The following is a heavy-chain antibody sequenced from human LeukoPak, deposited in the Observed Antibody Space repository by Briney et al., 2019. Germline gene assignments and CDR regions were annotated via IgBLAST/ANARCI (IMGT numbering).Heavy chain of an antibody. CDR2: ISGSGGRT. J-gene: IGHJ1*01. CDR1: GFTFSSYA. Sequence: QSGGSLRLSCAASGFTFSSYAMSWVRQAPGKGLEWVSAISGSGGRTYYADSVKGRFTISRDNSKNTLYLQMNSLRAEDTAVYYCAKDLAPITMIAQGYFQHWGQGTLLTVSS. V-gene: IGHV3-23*01. D-gene: IGHD3-22*01. CDR3: AKDLAPITMIAQGYFQH.